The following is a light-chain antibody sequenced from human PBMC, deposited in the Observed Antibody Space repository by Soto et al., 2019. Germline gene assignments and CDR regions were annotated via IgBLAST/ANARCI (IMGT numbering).Light chain of an antibody. Sequence: DIRMTQSPSTLSASVGDTVAITCRASQTVIRWLSWYQQKPGKAPRLLIYKASKLASGVPSRFSGSGSGTEFTLTISSLQPDDFATYYCQQYNSYLYSFGQGTKLEI. J-gene: IGKJ2*03. CDR2: KAS. CDR3: QQYNSYLYS. V-gene: IGKV1-5*03. CDR1: QTVIRW.